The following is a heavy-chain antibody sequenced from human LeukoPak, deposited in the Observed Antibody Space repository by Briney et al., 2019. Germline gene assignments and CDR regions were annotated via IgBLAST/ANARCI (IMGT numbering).Heavy chain of an antibody. CDR2: ISAYNGNT. Sequence: ASVKVSCKASGYTFTSYGISWVRQASGQGLERMGWISAYNGNTNYAQKLQGRVTMTTDTSTSTAYMELRSLRSDDTAVYYCARDFVGATKGGFDYWGQGTLVTVSS. J-gene: IGHJ4*02. CDR1: GYTFTSYG. CDR3: ARDFVGATKGGFDY. V-gene: IGHV1-18*01. D-gene: IGHD1-26*01.